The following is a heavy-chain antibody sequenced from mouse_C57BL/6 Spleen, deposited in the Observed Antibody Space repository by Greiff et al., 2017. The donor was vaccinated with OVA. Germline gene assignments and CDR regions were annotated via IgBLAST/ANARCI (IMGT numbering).Heavy chain of an antibody. D-gene: IGHD1-1*01. CDR2: IHPNSGST. Sequence: QVHVKQPGAELVKPGASVKLSCKASGYTFTSYWMHWVKQRPGQGLEWIGMIHPNSGSTNYNEKFKSKATLTVDKSSSTAYMQLSSLTSEDSAVYYCARSGIYYYGSSYSYYAMDYWGQGTSVTVSS. J-gene: IGHJ4*01. CDR3: ARSGIYYYGSSYSYYAMDY. CDR1: GYTFTSYW. V-gene: IGHV1-64*01.